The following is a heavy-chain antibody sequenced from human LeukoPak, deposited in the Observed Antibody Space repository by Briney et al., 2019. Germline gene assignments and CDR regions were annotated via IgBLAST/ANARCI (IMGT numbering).Heavy chain of an antibody. Sequence: SETLSLTCTVSGGSISSYYWSWIRQPPGKGLEWIGYIYYSGSTNYNPSLKSRVTISVDTSKNQFSLKLSSVTAADTGVYYCAREYIVGAVDYWGQGTLVTVSS. CDR3: AREYIVGAVDY. D-gene: IGHD1-26*01. V-gene: IGHV4-59*01. CDR1: GGSISSYY. J-gene: IGHJ4*02. CDR2: IYYSGST.